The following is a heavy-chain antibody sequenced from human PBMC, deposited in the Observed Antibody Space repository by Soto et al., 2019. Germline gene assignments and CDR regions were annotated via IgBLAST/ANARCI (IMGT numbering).Heavy chain of an antibody. J-gene: IGHJ4*02. CDR1: GFTFSYYA. D-gene: IGHD3-16*02. CDR3: AKALGELSPESYDY. Sequence: QVQLVESGGGVVQPGRSLRLSCAASGFTFSYYAMHWVRQAPGKGLEWVAVISYDGSEKYYADSVKGRFTISRVNSKNPLSMQRNSLRADDTAVYYCAKALGELSPESYDYWGQGTLITVSS. V-gene: IGHV3-30*18. CDR2: ISYDGSEK.